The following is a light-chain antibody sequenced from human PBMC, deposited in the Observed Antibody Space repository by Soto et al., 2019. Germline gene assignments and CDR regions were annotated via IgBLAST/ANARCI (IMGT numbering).Light chain of an antibody. CDR3: QQYTSYPYT. CDR1: QSINSW. V-gene: IGKV1-5*03. Sequence: DIQMTQSPSTLSASVGDRVTITCRASQSINSWLAWYQHKPGKAPKLLIYKASSLASGVSSRFSGSGSGTEFTLTISSLQPDDFATYSCQQYTSYPYTFGQGTKLEIK. J-gene: IGKJ2*01. CDR2: KAS.